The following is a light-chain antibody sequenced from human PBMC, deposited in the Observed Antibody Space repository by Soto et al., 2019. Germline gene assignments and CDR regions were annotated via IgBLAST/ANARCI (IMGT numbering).Light chain of an antibody. V-gene: IGKV4-1*01. Sequence: DIVMTQSPDSLAVSLGERATINCKSSQSVLYSSNNKNYLAWYQQKPGQPPKLLIYWASTRESGVPDRFSGSGSGTDSTLTISSLQAEDVAVDYCLQYYGIPPRTFGQGTKLEIK. J-gene: IGKJ2*01. CDR3: LQYYGIPPRT. CDR2: WAS. CDR1: QSVLYSSNNKNY.